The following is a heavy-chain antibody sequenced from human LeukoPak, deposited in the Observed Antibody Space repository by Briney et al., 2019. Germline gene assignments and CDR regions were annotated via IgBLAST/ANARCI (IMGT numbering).Heavy chain of an antibody. CDR2: IRNKATGYTT. CDR1: GFTFSSCS. Sequence: PGGSLRLSCAASGFTFSSCSMNWVRQAPGKGLEWVGRIRNKATGYTTKYAASVKGRFTISRDDSRNSLYLQMNSLRTEDTAVYYCVRGYGDPGTFDLWGQGTMVTVSS. V-gene: IGHV3-72*01. D-gene: IGHD4-17*01. CDR3: VRGYGDPGTFDL. J-gene: IGHJ3*01.